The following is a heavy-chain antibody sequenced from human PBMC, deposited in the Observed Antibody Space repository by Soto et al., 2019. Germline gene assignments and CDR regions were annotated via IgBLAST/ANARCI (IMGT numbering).Heavy chain of an antibody. D-gene: IGHD2-2*01. CDR2: IYPGDSDT. J-gene: IGHJ5*02. CDR1: GYSFTSYW. V-gene: IGHV5-51*01. Sequence: GESLKISCKGSGYSFTSYWIGWVRQMPGKGLEWMGIIYPGDSDTRYSPSFQGQVTISADKSISTAYLQWSSLKASDTAMYYCARGPWSVVVPAAATGVIWFDPWGQGTLVTVSS. CDR3: ARGPWSVVVPAAATGVIWFDP.